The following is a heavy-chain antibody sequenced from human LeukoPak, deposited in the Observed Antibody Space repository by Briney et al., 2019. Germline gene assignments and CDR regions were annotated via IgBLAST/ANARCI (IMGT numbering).Heavy chain of an antibody. CDR1: GFTFSSYG. CDR3: AKSATRSGSSNFDY. CDR2: ISYDGSNK. J-gene: IGHJ4*02. V-gene: IGHV3-30*18. Sequence: QTGGSLRLSCAASGFTFSSYGMHWVRQAPGTGLEWVAVISYDGSNKYYADSVKGRFTISRDNSKNTLYLQMNSLRAEDTAVYYCAKSATRSGSSNFDYWGRGTLVTVSS. D-gene: IGHD1-26*01.